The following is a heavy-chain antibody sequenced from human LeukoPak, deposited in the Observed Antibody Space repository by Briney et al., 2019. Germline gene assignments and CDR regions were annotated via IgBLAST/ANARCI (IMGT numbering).Heavy chain of an antibody. D-gene: IGHD3-3*01. Sequence: GGSLRLSCAASGFTFSNYWMSRVRQAPGKGLEWVAHIKQDGSEEYYVDSVKGRFTISRDNSKNTLYLQMNSLRAEDTAVYYCASSPYYDFWSGYPRDYWGQGTLVTVSS. J-gene: IGHJ4*02. CDR1: GFTFSNYW. V-gene: IGHV3-7*01. CDR2: IKQDGSEE. CDR3: ASSPYYDFWSGYPRDY.